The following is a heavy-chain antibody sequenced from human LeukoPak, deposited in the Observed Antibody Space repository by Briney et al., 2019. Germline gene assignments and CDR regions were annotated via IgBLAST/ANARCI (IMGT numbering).Heavy chain of an antibody. Sequence: SETLSLTCTVSGGSISGYYWSWIRQPPGKALEWIGYIYYSGSTNYNPSLKSRVTISVDTSKNQFSLKLSSVTAADTAVYYCARVIAAAGTEWFDPWGQGTLVTVSS. CDR1: GGSISGYY. CDR2: IYYSGST. V-gene: IGHV4-59*01. CDR3: ARVIAAAGTEWFDP. D-gene: IGHD6-13*01. J-gene: IGHJ5*02.